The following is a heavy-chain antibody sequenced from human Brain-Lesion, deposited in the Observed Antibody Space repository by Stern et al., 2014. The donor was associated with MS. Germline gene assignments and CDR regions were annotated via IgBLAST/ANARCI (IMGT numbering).Heavy chain of an antibody. CDR2: INPNNGGT. V-gene: IGHV1-2*02. J-gene: IGHJ6*02. CDR3: ARDQRGITIFGVVTDYYYLGMDV. D-gene: IGHD3-3*01. Sequence: QVQLVESGAEVKKPGASVKVSFKTSGYIFTGYYIHWVRQAPGQGLEWMAWINPNNGGTKYAQKFQGRVTMSRDTSISTAYVELSSLTSDDTAVYYCARDQRGITIFGVVTDYYYLGMDVWGQGTTVTVSS. CDR1: GYIFTGYY.